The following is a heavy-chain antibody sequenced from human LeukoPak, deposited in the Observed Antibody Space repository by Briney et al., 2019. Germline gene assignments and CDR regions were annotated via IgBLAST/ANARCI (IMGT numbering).Heavy chain of an antibody. Sequence: SETLSPTCTVSDGSINTYYWSWIRQPAGKPLEWIGHIFTTGSTSYNPSLRTRVTISEDSSKDQFSLNLKSVTAADTAVYYCARDRNWGRGYFDLWGRGTLVIVSS. V-gene: IGHV4-4*07. CDR3: ARDRNWGRGYFDL. D-gene: IGHD7-27*01. J-gene: IGHJ2*01. CDR2: IFTTGST. CDR1: DGSINTYY.